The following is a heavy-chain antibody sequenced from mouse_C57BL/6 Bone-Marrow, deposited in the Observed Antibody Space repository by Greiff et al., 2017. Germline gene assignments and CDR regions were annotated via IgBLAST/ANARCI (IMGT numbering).Heavy chain of an antibody. CDR3: ARGPKLLLRPVWDCWYFDV. CDR2: INPSSGYT. Sequence: QVQLQQSGAELARPGASVKMSCKASGYTFTSYTMHWVKQRPGQGLEWIGYINPSSGYTKYNQKFKDKATLTEDKSSSTAYMQLSSLTSEDSAVYNWARGPKLLLRPVWDCWYFDVWGTGTTVTVSS. CDR1: GYTFTSYT. J-gene: IGHJ1*03. V-gene: IGHV1-4*01. D-gene: IGHD1-1*01.